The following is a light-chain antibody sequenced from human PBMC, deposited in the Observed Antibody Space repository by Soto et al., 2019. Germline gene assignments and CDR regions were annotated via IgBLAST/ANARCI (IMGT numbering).Light chain of an antibody. J-gene: IGKJ2*01. Sequence: EIVLTQSPGTLSLSPGERATLSCRASQSVTSSYLAWYLQKPGQAPRLLIYGASSRATGIPDRFSGSGSGTDFTLTISRLEPEDFAVYDCQQYGSSPRYTFGQGTKLEIK. V-gene: IGKV3-20*01. CDR2: GAS. CDR3: QQYGSSPRYT. CDR1: QSVTSSY.